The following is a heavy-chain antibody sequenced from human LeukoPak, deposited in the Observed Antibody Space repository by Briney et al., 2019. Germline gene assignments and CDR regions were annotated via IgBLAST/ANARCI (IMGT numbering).Heavy chain of an antibody. CDR3: ARDGYDFWSGYYASNYYYYGMDV. J-gene: IGHJ6*02. V-gene: IGHV4-4*07. Sequence: SETLSLTCTVSGGSISSYYWSWIRQPAGRGLEWIGRIYTSGCTNYNPSLKSRVTMSVDTSKNQFSLKLSSVTAADTAVYYCARDGYDFWSGYYASNYYYYGMDVWGQGTTVTVSS. CDR2: IYTSGCT. CDR1: GGSISSYY. D-gene: IGHD3-3*01.